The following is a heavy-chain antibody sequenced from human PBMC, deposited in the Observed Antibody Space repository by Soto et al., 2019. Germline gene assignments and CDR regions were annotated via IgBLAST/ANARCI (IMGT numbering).Heavy chain of an antibody. J-gene: IGHJ4*02. CDR2: IYPGDSDT. V-gene: IGHV5-51*01. CDR3: ARRSRRSFYFHY. Sequence: PGESLKISCKGSGYSFTTYGIGWVRLMPGKGLEWMGIIYPGDSDTTYSPSFQGQVTISADKSISTAYLQLTSLKASDTGIYYCARRSRRSFYFHYWAQGTLVTVSS. CDR1: GYSFTTYG.